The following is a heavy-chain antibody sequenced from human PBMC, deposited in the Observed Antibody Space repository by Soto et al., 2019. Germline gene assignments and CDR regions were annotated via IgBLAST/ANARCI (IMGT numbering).Heavy chain of an antibody. CDR3: ATTPGIAVAGIAHYYYGMDV. CDR2: FDPEDGET. CDR1: GYTLTELS. Sequence: QVQLVQSGAAVKKPGASVTVSCKVSGYTLTELSILWVRQAPGKGLEWMGGFDPEDGETIYAQKFQGRVTMTEDTSTDTAYMELSSLRSEDTAVYYCATTPGIAVAGIAHYYYGMDVWGQGTTVTVSS. D-gene: IGHD6-13*01. V-gene: IGHV1-24*01. J-gene: IGHJ6*02.